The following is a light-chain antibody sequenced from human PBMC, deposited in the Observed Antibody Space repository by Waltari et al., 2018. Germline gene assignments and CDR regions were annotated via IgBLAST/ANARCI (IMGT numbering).Light chain of an antibody. Sequence: QSALTQPASVSGSPGQAITISCTGTSSDVGDYNYVSWYQQYPGKAPKLMLYDVTSRPSGVSRRFAGTKSGNTAYLTISGLQAEDEAEYYCSSYTGSSTWVFGGGTKLTVL. J-gene: IGLJ3*02. CDR1: SSDVGDYNY. V-gene: IGLV2-14*03. CDR2: DVT. CDR3: SSYTGSSTWV.